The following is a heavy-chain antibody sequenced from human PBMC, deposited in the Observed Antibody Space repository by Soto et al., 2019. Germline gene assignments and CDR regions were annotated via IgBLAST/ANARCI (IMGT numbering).Heavy chain of an antibody. CDR1: GYTLTELS. Sequence: ASVKVSCKVSGYTLTELSMHWVRQAPGKGLEWMGGFDPEDGETIYAQKFQGRVTMTEDTSTDTAYMELSSLRSEDTAVYYCAIGGPYAEYFQHWGQGTLVTVSS. CDR3: AIGGPYAEYFQH. J-gene: IGHJ1*01. CDR2: FDPEDGET. D-gene: IGHD3-10*01. V-gene: IGHV1-24*01.